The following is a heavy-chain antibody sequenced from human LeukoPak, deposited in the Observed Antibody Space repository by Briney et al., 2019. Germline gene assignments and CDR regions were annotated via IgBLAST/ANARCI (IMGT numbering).Heavy chain of an antibody. J-gene: IGHJ4*02. CDR2: ISGSGDNT. Sequence: GGSLRLSCAASGFTFSSYGMSWVRQAPGKGLEWVSAISGSGDNTYYADSVKGRFTISRDNSKNTLYPQMNSLRAEDTAVYYCAKGFMIRGVIYFDYWGQGTLVTVSS. CDR3: AKGFMIRGVIYFDY. V-gene: IGHV3-23*01. D-gene: IGHD3-10*01. CDR1: GFTFSSYG.